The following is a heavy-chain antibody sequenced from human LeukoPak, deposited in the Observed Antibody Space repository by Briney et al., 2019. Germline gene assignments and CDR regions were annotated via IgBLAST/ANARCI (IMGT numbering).Heavy chain of an antibody. J-gene: IGHJ4*02. CDR2: TYYRSKCYN. CDR1: GACVSSNSAT. Sequence: SPTLSLSCAISGACVSSNSATWTWIRQSPSRGLEWLGRTYYRSKCYNDYAVSVKIRMTINPDTSKNQFSLLVNSVTPEDTAAYYCARGCSRSSWFFDYWGQGTLVTVSS. V-gene: IGHV6-1*01. D-gene: IGHD6-13*01. CDR3: ARGCSRSSWFFDY.